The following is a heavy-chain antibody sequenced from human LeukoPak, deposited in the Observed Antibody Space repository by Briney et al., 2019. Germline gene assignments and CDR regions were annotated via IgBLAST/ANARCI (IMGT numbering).Heavy chain of an antibody. V-gene: IGHV1-18*01. CDR2: ISAYNGNT. J-gene: IGHJ4*02. CDR3: ARKFWSGYYVDY. Sequence: ASVKVSCQASGYPFSTFGISWLRQAPGQGLEWMGWISAYNGNTNYAQKLQGRVTMTTDTSTSTAYMELRSLRSDDTAVYYCARKFWSGYYVDYWGQGTLVTVSS. D-gene: IGHD3-3*01. CDR1: GYPFSTFG.